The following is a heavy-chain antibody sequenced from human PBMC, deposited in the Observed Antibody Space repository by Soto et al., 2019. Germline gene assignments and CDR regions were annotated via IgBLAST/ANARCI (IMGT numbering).Heavy chain of an antibody. CDR3: ARDYGAQSYFDY. CDR2: INHDGST. CDR1: GGSFSGYY. Sequence: QVQLKQWGAGLLRPSETLSLTCGVYGGSFSGYYWSWIRQPPGKGLEWIGEINHDGSTNYNPSLKSRVTISIDTSKKQISLKLTSVTAADTAVYFCARDYGAQSYFDYWGQGTLVTVSS. V-gene: IGHV4-34*01. J-gene: IGHJ4*02. D-gene: IGHD4-17*01.